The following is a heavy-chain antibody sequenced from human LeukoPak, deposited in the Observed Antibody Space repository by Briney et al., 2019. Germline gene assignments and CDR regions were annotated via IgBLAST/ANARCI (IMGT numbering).Heavy chain of an antibody. D-gene: IGHD6-19*01. CDR3: ARDRYSSGWSGSDY. CDR1: GFTFDDYA. Sequence: PGGSLRLSCAASGFTFDDYAMPWVRQAPGKGLEWVSGISWNSGSIGYADSVKGRFTISRDNAKNTLYLQMNSLRAEDTAVYYCARDRYSSGWSGSDYWGQGTLVTVSS. V-gene: IGHV3-9*01. CDR2: ISWNSGSI. J-gene: IGHJ4*02.